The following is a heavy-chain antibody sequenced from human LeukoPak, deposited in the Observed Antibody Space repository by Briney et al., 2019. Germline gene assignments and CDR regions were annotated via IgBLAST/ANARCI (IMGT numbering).Heavy chain of an antibody. V-gene: IGHV1-2*02. Sequence: ASVKVSCKASGYTFTGYYMHWVRQAPGQGLEWMGWINPNSGGTNYAQKFQGRVTMTRDTSISAAYMELSSLRSEDTAIYYCARIRDGYNDAYDIWGQGTVVTVPS. J-gene: IGHJ3*02. CDR1: GYTFTGYY. CDR2: INPNSGGT. D-gene: IGHD5-24*01. CDR3: ARIRDGYNDAYDI.